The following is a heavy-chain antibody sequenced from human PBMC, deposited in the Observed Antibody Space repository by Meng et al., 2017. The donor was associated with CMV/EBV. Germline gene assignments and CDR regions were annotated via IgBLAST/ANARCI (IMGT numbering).Heavy chain of an antibody. D-gene: IGHD3-9*01. J-gene: IGHJ6*02. CDR1: GYTFTGYY. CDR3: ARDSGRVLRYFDWVPPSGMDV. Sequence: ASVKVSCKASGYTFTGYYMHWVRQAPGQGLEWMGWINPNSGGTNYAQKFQGRVTMTRDTSIGTAYMELSRLRSDDTAVYYCARDSGRVLRYFDWVPPSGMDVWGQGTTVTVSS. V-gene: IGHV1-2*02. CDR2: INPNSGGT.